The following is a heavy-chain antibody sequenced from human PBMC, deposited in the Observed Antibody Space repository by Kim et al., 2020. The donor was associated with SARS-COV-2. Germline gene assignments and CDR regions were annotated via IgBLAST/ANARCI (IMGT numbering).Heavy chain of an antibody. CDR2: IYWDDDK. D-gene: IGHD4-17*01. Sequence: SGPTLVNPTQTLTLTCTFSGFSLGARGVGVGWIRQPPGKALEWLALIYWDDDKRYSPSLKSRITITKDTSKNQVVLTMTKMDPVDTATYYCAHLGAPMTTFNYFDFWGQGTLVTVSS. CDR1: GFSLGARGVG. J-gene: IGHJ4*02. V-gene: IGHV2-5*02. CDR3: AHLGAPMTTFNYFDF.